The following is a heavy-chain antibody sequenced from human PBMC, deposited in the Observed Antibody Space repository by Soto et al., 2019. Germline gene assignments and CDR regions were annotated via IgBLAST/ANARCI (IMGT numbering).Heavy chain of an antibody. Sequence: PGGSLRLSCAASGFTFSSYAMHWVRQAPGKGLEWVAVISYDGSNKYYADSVKGRFTISRDNSKNTLYLQMNSLRAEDTAVYYCARGPLSDYSIYTAPDVWGQGTTVTVSS. J-gene: IGHJ6*02. V-gene: IGHV3-30-3*01. CDR1: GFTFSSYA. D-gene: IGHD4-4*01. CDR2: ISYDGSNK. CDR3: ARGPLSDYSIYTAPDV.